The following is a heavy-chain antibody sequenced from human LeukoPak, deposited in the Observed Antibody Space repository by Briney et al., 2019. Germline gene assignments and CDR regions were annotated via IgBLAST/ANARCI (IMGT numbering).Heavy chain of an antibody. Sequence: PSETLSLTCTVSGGSVSSGSYYWSWIRQPPGKGLEWIGYIYYSGSAKYNPSLKSRVTISVDTSKNQFSLKMNSVTAADTAVYYCARQRNDSVDSKSKVGGDYWGQGTLVTVSS. D-gene: IGHD4-17*01. CDR1: GGSVSSGSYY. CDR2: IYYSGSA. V-gene: IGHV4-61*01. CDR3: ARQRNDSVDSKSKVGGDY. J-gene: IGHJ4*02.